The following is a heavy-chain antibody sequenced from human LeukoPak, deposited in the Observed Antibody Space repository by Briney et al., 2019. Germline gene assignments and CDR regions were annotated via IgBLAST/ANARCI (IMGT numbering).Heavy chain of an antibody. J-gene: IGHJ5*02. CDR3: ARGTRTLWFGELVWFDP. CDR1: GGSISSYY. Sequence: PSETLSLTCTVSGGSISSYYWSWIRQPPGKGLEWIGYIYYSGSTNYNPSLKSRVTISVDTSKNQFSLKLSSVTAADTAVYYCARGTRTLWFGELVWFDPWGQGTLVTVSS. D-gene: IGHD3-10*01. CDR2: IYYSGST. V-gene: IGHV4-59*12.